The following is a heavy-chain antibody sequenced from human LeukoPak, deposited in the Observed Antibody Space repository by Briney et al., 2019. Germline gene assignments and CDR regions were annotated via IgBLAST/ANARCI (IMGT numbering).Heavy chain of an antibody. CDR1: GYTFTSYD. CDR3: ARVGGFRSGSGSALGY. Sequence: ASVKVSCKASGYTFTSYDINWVRQATGQGLEWMGWMNPNSGNTGYAQKFQGRVTMTRNTYIRTAYMELSSLRSEDTAVYYCARVGGFRSGSGSALGYWGQGTLVTVSS. J-gene: IGHJ4*02. V-gene: IGHV1-8*01. D-gene: IGHD3-10*01. CDR2: MNPNSGNT.